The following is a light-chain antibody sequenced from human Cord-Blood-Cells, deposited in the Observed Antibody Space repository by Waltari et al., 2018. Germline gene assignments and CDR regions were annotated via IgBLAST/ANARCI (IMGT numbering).Light chain of an antibody. CDR3: SSYTSSSTLYV. V-gene: IGLV2-14*01. Sequence: QSALTQPASVSGSPGQSITISCTGTSSDVGGYNYVPWYQQHPGKPPKLMIYEVSNRPSGVSNRFSGSKSGNTASLTISGLQAEDEADYYCSSYTSSSTLYVFGTGTKVTVL. CDR2: EVS. CDR1: SSDVGGYNY. J-gene: IGLJ1*01.